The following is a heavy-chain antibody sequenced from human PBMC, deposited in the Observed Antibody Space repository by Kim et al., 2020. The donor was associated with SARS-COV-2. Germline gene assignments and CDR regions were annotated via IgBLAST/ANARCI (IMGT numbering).Heavy chain of an antibody. CDR1: GGSFSGYY. CDR2: INHSGST. J-gene: IGHJ4*02. Sequence: SETLSLTCAVYGGSFSGYYWSWIRQPPGKGLEWIGEINHSGSTNYNPSLKSRVTISVDTSKNQFSLKLSSVTAADTAVYYCARGSTVVTPTAPPDYCGQGTLVTVSS. D-gene: IGHD2-15*01. CDR3: ARGSTVVTPTAPPDY. V-gene: IGHV4-34*01.